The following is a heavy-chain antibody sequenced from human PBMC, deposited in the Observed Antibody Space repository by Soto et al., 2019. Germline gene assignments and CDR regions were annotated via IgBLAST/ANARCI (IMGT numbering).Heavy chain of an antibody. V-gene: IGHV4-59*08. D-gene: IGHD6-13*01. CDR1: GGSISSYY. CDR3: ARGVSSSSWYDFDY. J-gene: IGHJ4*02. Sequence: QVQLQESGPGLVKPSETLSLTCTVSGGSISSYYWSWIRQPPGKGLEWIGYIYYSGSTNYNPSLKRRVTISVDTSKNQFSLKLSSVTAADTAVYYCARGVSSSSWYDFDYWGQGTLVTVSS. CDR2: IYYSGST.